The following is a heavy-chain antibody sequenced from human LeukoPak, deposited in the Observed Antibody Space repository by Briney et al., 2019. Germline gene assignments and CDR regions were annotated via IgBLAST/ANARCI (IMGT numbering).Heavy chain of an antibody. CDR3: AKLPGYMVRGVIFY. D-gene: IGHD3-10*01. V-gene: IGHV3-23*01. J-gene: IGHJ4*02. CDR1: GFTFSSYA. Sequence: GGSLRLSCAASGFTFSSYAVSWVRQAPGKGLEWVSAISGSGGSTYYADSVKGRFTISRDNSKNTLYLQMNSLRAEDTAVYYCAKLPGYMVRGVIFYWGQGTLVTVSS. CDR2: ISGSGGST.